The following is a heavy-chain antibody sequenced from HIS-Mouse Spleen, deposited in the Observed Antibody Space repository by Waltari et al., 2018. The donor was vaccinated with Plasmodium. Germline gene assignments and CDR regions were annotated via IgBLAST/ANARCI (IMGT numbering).Heavy chain of an antibody. V-gene: IGHV4-34*01. Sequence: QVQLQQWGAGLLKPSETLSLTCAVYGGSFSGSYWSWIRQPPGKGLEWIGEINHSGSTNYNPSLKSRVTISVDTSKNQFSLKHLSVTAADTAVYYCARAYYDFWSGYRFDYWGQGTLVTVSS. J-gene: IGHJ4*02. CDR1: GGSFSGSY. CDR3: ARAYYDFWSGYRFDY. CDR2: INHSGST. D-gene: IGHD3-3*01.